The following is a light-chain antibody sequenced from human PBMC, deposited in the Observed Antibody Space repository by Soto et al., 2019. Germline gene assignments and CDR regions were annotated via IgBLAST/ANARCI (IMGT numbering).Light chain of an antibody. V-gene: IGKV1-39*01. Sequence: DIQMTQSPSSLSASVGDRVTITCRASQSISRSLDWYQQKPGKAPRLLIYSASSLQSGVPSRFSGSGSGTDFTLTNSSLQAEDFATYYCQQSYSSPPWTFGQGTKVDIK. J-gene: IGKJ1*01. CDR2: SAS. CDR1: QSISRS. CDR3: QQSYSSPPWT.